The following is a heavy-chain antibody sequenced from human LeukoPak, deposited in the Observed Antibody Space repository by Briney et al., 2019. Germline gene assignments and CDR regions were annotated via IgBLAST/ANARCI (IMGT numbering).Heavy chain of an antibody. J-gene: IGHJ4*02. D-gene: IGHD5-18*01. CDR2: IYYSGST. V-gene: IGHV4-59*01. Sequence: SETLSLTCTVSGGSISSYYWSWIRQHPGKGLEWIGYIYYSGSTNYNPSPKSRVTISVDTSKNQFSLKLSSVTAADTAVYYCATSDTAMVSGYWGQGTLVTVSS. CDR3: ATSDTAMVSGY. CDR1: GGSISSYY.